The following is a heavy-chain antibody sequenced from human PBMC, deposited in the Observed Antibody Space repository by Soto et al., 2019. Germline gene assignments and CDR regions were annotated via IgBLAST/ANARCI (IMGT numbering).Heavy chain of an antibody. CDR3: AREGNLEYSSSSSGYYYYYYGMDV. Sequence: PGESLKISCEGSGYSFTSYWISWVRQMPGKGLEWMGRIDPSDSYTNYSQSFQGHVTISADKSISTAYLQWSSLKASDTAMYYCAREGNLEYSSSSSGYYYYYYGMDVWGQGTTVTVSS. D-gene: IGHD6-6*01. CDR2: IDPSDSYT. CDR1: GYSFTSYW. V-gene: IGHV5-10-1*01. J-gene: IGHJ6*02.